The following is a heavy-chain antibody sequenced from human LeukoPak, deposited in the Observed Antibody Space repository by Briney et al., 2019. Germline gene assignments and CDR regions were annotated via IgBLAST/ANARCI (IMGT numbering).Heavy chain of an antibody. J-gene: IGHJ4*02. CDR3: ARDRDYYDSSGSLDY. CDR2: IYKSGST. Sequence: PSETLSLTCTVSGDSISSSSYYWGWIRQPPGKGLEWIATIYKSGSTYYKPSLKSRLTISVDTSKNQFSLKLSSVTAADTAVYYCARDRDYYDSSGSLDYWGQGTLVTVSS. D-gene: IGHD3-22*01. V-gene: IGHV4-39*07. CDR1: GDSISSSSYY.